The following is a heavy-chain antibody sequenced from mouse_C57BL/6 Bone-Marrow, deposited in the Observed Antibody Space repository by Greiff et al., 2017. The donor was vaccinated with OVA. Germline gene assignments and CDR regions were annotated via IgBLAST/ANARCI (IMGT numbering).Heavy chain of an antibody. CDR2: IYPGDGDT. CDR3: ARKAACSLYYYAMDY. V-gene: IGHV1-82*01. CDR1: GYAFSSSW. J-gene: IGHJ4*01. Sequence: VQLQQSGPELVKPGASVKISCKASGYAFSSSWMNWVKQRPGKGLEWIGRIYPGDGDTNYNGKFKGKATLTADKSSSTAYMQLSSLTSEDSAVYFCARKAACSLYYYAMDYWGQGTSVTVSS.